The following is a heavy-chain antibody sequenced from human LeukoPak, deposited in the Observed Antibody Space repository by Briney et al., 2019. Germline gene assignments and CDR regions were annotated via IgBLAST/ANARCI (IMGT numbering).Heavy chain of an antibody. CDR2: IYYSGST. CDR3: XXXXXXXXRSRWNSVFDI. J-gene: IGHJ3*02. V-gene: IGHV4-39*01. D-gene: IGHD5/OR15-5a*01. CDR1: GGSISSSSYY. Sequence: SETLSLTCTVSGGSISSSSYYWGWIRQPPGKGLEWIGSIYYSGSTYYNPSLKSRITINPETSKNQFSLHLKSVTPEDTAVYXXXXXXXXXXRSRWNSVFDIWGQGTVVTVSS.